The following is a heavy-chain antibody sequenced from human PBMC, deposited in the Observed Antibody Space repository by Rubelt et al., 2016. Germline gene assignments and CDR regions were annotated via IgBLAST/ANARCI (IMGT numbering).Heavy chain of an antibody. D-gene: IGHD3-3*01. CDR3: AREIKYYDFWSDSNMDV. V-gene: IGHV3-66*01. CDR2: IYSGGST. Sequence: EVQLLESGGGLVQPGGSLRLSCAASGFTSSNYMSWVRQAPGKGLEWFSVIYSGGSTYYADSVKGRFTISRDNSKNTLYLQMNSLRAEDTAVYYCAREIKYYDFWSDSNMDVWGKGTTVTVSS. CDR1: GFTSSNY. J-gene: IGHJ6*03.